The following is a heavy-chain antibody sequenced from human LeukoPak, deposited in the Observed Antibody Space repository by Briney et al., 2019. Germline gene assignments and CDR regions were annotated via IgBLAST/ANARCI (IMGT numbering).Heavy chain of an antibody. CDR3: AGKMDVVVPAAPSYYYYYGMDV. CDR2: IIPILGIA. CDR1: GGTFSSYA. V-gene: IGHV1-69*04. Sequence: SVKVSCKASGGTFSSYAISWVRQAPGQGLEWMGMIIPILGIANYAQKFQGRVTITADKPTSTAYMELSSLRSEDTAVYYCAGKMDVVVPAAPSYYYYYGMDVWGQGTTVTVSS. D-gene: IGHD2-2*01. J-gene: IGHJ6*02.